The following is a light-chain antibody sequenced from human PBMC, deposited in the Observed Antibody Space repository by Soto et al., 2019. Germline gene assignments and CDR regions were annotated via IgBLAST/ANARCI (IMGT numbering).Light chain of an antibody. CDR2: DAS. V-gene: IGKV3-11*01. CDR1: QSVSRH. Sequence: EIVLMQSPGTLSLSPGERATLSCRASQSVSRHLAWYQQKPGQAPRLLIYDASNSATGIPARFSGSGSGTDFTLTISSLEPEDFAVYYCQQRNNWPPVTFGGGTKVEIK. J-gene: IGKJ4*01. CDR3: QQRNNWPPVT.